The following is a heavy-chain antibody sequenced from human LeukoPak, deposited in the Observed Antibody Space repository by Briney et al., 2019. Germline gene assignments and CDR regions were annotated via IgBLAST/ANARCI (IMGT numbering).Heavy chain of an antibody. Sequence: PGGSLRLSCAASGFTFSSYWTSWVRQAPGKGLEWVGFIRSKAYGGTTEYAASVSGRFTVSRDDSKSIAYLQMNSLKTDDTAVYYCARDFSSNWYGTTDCWGQGTLVTVSS. CDR1: GFTFSSYW. CDR2: IRSKAYGGTT. D-gene: IGHD6-13*01. V-gene: IGHV3-49*04. CDR3: ARDFSSNWYGTTDC. J-gene: IGHJ4*02.